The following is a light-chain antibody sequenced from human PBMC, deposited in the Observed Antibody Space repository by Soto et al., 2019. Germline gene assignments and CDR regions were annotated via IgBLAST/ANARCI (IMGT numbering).Light chain of an antibody. CDR2: KAS. CDR3: QQYNTYSRT. Sequence: DIQMTQSPSTLSASVGDRVTITCRASQSISSWLAWYQQKPGKAPKLLIYKASSLESGVPSRFSGSGSGTEFTLTISSLQPDHVATYYCQQYNTYSRTFGQGTKVEIK. J-gene: IGKJ1*01. CDR1: QSISSW. V-gene: IGKV1-5*03.